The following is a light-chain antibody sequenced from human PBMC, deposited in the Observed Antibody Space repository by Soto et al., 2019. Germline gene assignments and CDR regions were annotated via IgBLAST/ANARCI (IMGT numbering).Light chain of an antibody. Sequence: QSALTQPASVSASPGQSITISCAGTTSNVGTYDLVSWYQHHPDKAPKLIIYEGTKRPSGISSRFSGSKSGNTASLTISGLKAEDDADYDCCSFGVGAALVFGGGTTLTVL. CDR2: EGT. J-gene: IGLJ2*01. CDR1: TSNVGTYDL. V-gene: IGLV2-23*01. CDR3: CSFGVGAALV.